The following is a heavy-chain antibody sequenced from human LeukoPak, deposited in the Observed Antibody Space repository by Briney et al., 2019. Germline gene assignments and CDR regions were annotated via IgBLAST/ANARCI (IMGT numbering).Heavy chain of an antibody. J-gene: IGHJ4*02. Sequence: SETLSLTCTVSGYSISSGYYWSWIRQPAGKGLEWIGHICASGSNDYNPSLKSRVTMSLDMAKNQFSLRLTSVTAADTAVYFCARMVPAGTHNYRGQGLLVTVSS. D-gene: IGHD2-2*01. V-gene: IGHV4-4*07. CDR2: ICASGSN. CDR3: ARMVPAGTHNY. CDR1: GYSISSGYY.